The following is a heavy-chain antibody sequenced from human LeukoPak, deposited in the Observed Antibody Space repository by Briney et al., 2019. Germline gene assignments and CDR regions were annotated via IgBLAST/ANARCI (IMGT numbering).Heavy chain of an antibody. Sequence: GGPLRLSCAASGFTFSSYSMNWVRQAPGKGLEWVSSISSSSSYIYYADSVKGRFTISRDNAKNSLYLQMNSLRAEDTAVYYCARGSPYSSSWPQGGYYYMDVWGKGTTVTVSS. D-gene: IGHD6-13*01. J-gene: IGHJ6*03. CDR3: ARGSPYSSSWPQGGYYYMDV. V-gene: IGHV3-21*01. CDR1: GFTFSSYS. CDR2: ISSSSSYI.